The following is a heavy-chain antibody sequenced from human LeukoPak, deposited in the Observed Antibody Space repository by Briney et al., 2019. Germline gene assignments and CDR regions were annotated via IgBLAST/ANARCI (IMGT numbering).Heavy chain of an antibody. CDR3: ARSTVTFDN. CDR1: GFTFGDYA. J-gene: IGHJ4*02. D-gene: IGHD5/OR15-5a*01. Sequence: GGSLRLSCTASGFTFGDYAMSWVRRAPGKGLEWVGFIRSRTYGATTEYAASVKGRFIISRDDSKSIAYLQMNSLKTEDSAVYYCARSTVTFDNWGQGTLVTVSS. V-gene: IGHV3-49*04. CDR2: IRSRTYGATT.